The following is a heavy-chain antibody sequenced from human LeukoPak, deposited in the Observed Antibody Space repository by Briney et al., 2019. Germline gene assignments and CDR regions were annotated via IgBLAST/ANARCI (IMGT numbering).Heavy chain of an antibody. V-gene: IGHV3-66*01. D-gene: IGHD6-19*01. CDR1: GSTVSSSF. Sequence: GGSLRLSCAASGSTVSSSFMDWVRQAPGKGLEWVSTIYSNDNSNYADSVKGRFTISRDSSRNTLYLQMNSLRAEDTAVYFCARASRWLAFDNWGQGTLVTVSS. J-gene: IGHJ4*02. CDR2: IYSNDNS. CDR3: ARASRWLAFDN.